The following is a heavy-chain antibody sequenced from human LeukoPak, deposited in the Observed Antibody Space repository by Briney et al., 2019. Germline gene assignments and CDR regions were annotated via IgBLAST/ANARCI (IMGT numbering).Heavy chain of an antibody. Sequence: GESVKISCKGSGYSFNSYWIGWVRQMPGKGLEGMGIIYPGDSDTRYSPSFQGQVIISVDKSIGTAYLQWSSLKASDTAMYYCARQTRDGSGSRGYSFDFWGQGTLVTVSS. J-gene: IGHJ4*02. CDR2: IYPGDSDT. V-gene: IGHV5-51*01. D-gene: IGHD3-10*01. CDR3: ARQTRDGSGSRGYSFDF. CDR1: GYSFNSYW.